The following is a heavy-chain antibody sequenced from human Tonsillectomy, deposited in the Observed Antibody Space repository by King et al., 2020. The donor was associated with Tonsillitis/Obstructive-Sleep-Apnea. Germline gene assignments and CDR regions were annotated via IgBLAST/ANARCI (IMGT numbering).Heavy chain of an antibody. D-gene: IGHD5/OR15-5a*01. Sequence: VQLQQWGAGLLKPSETLSLTCAVYGGSFSGYYWSWIRQPPGKGLEWIGEINHSGSTNYNPSLKSRVTISVDTSKNQFSLKLSSVTAADTAVYYCARGLPIVSGPPRYYYYMDVWGKGTTVTVSS. CDR3: ARGLPIVSGPPRYYYYMDV. CDR2: INHSGST. J-gene: IGHJ6*03. V-gene: IGHV4-34*01. CDR1: GGSFSGYY.